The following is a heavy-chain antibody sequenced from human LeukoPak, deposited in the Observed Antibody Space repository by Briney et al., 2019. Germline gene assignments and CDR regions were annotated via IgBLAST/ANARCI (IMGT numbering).Heavy chain of an antibody. CDR3: ARDERGYYDSSGYLHDAFDI. CDR2: INPSGGST. J-gene: IGHJ3*02. V-gene: IGHV1-46*01. Sequence: GASVKVSCKASGDTFTSYYMHWVRQAPGQGLEWMGIINPSGGSTSYAQKFQGRVTMTRDTSTSTVYMELSSLRSEDTAVYYCARDERGYYDSSGYLHDAFDIWGQGTMVTVSS. D-gene: IGHD3-22*01. CDR1: GDTFTSYY.